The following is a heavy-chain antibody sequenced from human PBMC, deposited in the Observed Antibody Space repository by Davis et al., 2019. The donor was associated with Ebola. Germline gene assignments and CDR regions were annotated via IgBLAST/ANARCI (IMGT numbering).Heavy chain of an antibody. CDR1: GYSISSGYY. V-gene: IGHV4-38-2*02. Sequence: PSETLSLTCTVSGYSISSGYYWGWIRQPPGKGLEWIGSIYHSGSTYYNPSLRSRVTVSVDTSKNQFSLKLNSVTAADTAVYYCARGLEYYYNYMDVWGKGTTVTVSS. D-gene: IGHD3-3*01. CDR3: ARGLEYYYNYMDV. CDR2: IYHSGST. J-gene: IGHJ6*03.